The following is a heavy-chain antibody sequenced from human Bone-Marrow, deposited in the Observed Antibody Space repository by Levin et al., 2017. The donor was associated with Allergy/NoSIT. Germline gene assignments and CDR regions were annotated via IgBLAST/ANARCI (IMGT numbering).Heavy chain of an antibody. J-gene: IGHJ4*02. D-gene: IGHD3-10*01. Sequence: SQTLSLTCTVSGGSISSYYWSWIRQPPGKGLEWIGYIYYSGSTNYNPSLKSRVTISVDTSKNQFSLKLSSVTAADTAVYYCARAGHYYGSGSYYLFFDYWGQGTLVTVSS. CDR3: ARAGHYYGSGSYYLFFDY. V-gene: IGHV4-59*01. CDR1: GGSISSYY. CDR2: IYYSGST.